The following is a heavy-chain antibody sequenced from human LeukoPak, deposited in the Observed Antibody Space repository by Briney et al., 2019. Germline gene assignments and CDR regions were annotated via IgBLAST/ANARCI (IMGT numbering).Heavy chain of an antibody. Sequence: SETLSLTCTVSGGSMSGYYWSWMRQPPGKGLEWIGYVSPSGSTNYNPSFRSRVTISVDTSKNQFSLRLTSVTAADTAVYYCARRALPENYFDYWGQGTLVTDSS. J-gene: IGHJ4*02. D-gene: IGHD2-21*02. CDR2: VSPSGST. CDR3: ARRALPENYFDY. V-gene: IGHV4-59*08. CDR1: GGSMSGYY.